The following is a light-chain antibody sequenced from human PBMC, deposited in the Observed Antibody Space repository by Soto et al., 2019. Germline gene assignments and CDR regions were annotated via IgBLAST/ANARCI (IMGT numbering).Light chain of an antibody. Sequence: DIQVTQSPSSVSASVGDRVTIPGRPSQDFAGTLAWYQHKPGRAPDLLIHAASSLQSGVPSRFSGSGSGTDFTLTINSLQPEDFATYYCQQAYSFPITFGQGTRLDI. V-gene: IGKV1D-12*01. CDR1: QDFAGT. J-gene: IGKJ5*01. CDR2: AAS. CDR3: QQAYSFPIT.